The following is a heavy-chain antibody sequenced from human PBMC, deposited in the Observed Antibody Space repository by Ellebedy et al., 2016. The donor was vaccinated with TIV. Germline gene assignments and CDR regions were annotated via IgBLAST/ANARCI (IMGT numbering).Heavy chain of an antibody. J-gene: IGHJ1*01. CDR3: ARGDYYDSSEFQD. V-gene: IGHV3-74*01. CDR2: INRDGSSA. CDR1: GFTFSNYW. D-gene: IGHD3-22*01. Sequence: GESLKISCAASGFTFSNYWIHWVRQAPGKGLVWLSRINRDGSSANYADSVKGRFSISRDNAENSLYLQMNSLRAEDTAVYYCARGDYYDSSEFQDWGQGTQVIVSS.